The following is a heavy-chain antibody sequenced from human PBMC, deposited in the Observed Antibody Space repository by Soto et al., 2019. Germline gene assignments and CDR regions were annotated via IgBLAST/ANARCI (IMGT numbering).Heavy chain of an antibody. CDR1: GGSISSYY. Sequence: KASETLSLTCTVSGGSISSYYWSWIRQPPGKGLEWIGYIYYSGSTNYNPSLKSRVTISVDTSKNQFSLKLSSVTAADTAVHYCAREDSIAKVGAFDIWGQGTMVTVSS. D-gene: IGHD6-6*01. CDR2: IYYSGST. CDR3: AREDSIAKVGAFDI. J-gene: IGHJ3*02. V-gene: IGHV4-59*01.